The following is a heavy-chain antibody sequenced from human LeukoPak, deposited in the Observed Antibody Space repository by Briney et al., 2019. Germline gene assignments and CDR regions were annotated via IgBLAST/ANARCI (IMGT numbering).Heavy chain of an antibody. D-gene: IGHD6-6*01. Sequence: GGSLRLSCAASGFTFSSYSMNWVRQAPGKGLEWVSSISSSSSYIYYADSVKGRFTISRDNAKNSLYLQMNSLRAEDTAVYYCARAEEYSSSYYYYYMDVWDKGTTVTVSS. CDR2: ISSSSSYI. J-gene: IGHJ6*03. CDR3: ARAEEYSSSYYYYYMDV. V-gene: IGHV3-21*01. CDR1: GFTFSSYS.